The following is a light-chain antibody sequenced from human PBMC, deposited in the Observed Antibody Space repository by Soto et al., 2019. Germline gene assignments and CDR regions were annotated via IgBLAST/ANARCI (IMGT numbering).Light chain of an antibody. CDR2: AAS. J-gene: IGKJ4*01. CDR1: QTISRN. V-gene: IGKV1-39*01. CDR3: QHSYDTPLT. Sequence: DIQMTQSPVSLSASVGDRVTITCRASQTISRNLNWYQQKPGKAPKLLIFAASSLQSGVPLRFSGSRSGTDFTLTISSLQPEDFATYYCQHSYDTPLTFGGGTKVEIK.